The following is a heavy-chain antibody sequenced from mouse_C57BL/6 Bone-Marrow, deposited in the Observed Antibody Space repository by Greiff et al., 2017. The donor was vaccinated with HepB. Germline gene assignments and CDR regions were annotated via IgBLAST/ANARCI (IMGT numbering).Heavy chain of an antibody. Sequence: QVQLKESGPELVKPGASVKISCKASGYAFSSSWMNWVKQRPGKGLEWIGRIYPGDGDTNYNGKFKGKATLTADKSSSTAYMQLSSLTSEDSAVYFCARKGGYSHYFDYWGQGTTLTVSS. CDR1: GYAFSSSW. CDR2: IYPGDGDT. J-gene: IGHJ2*01. CDR3: ARKGGYSHYFDY. V-gene: IGHV1-82*01.